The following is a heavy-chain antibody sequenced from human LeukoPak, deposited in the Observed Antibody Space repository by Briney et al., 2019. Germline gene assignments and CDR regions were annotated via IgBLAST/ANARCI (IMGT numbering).Heavy chain of an antibody. CDR1: GGSISSYY. Sequence: SETLSLTCTVSGGSISSYYWSWIRQPPGKGLEWIGYIYYSGSTNYNPSLKSRVTISVDTSKNQFPLKLSSVTAADTAVYYCARVDTAMEFDYWGQGTLVTVSS. J-gene: IGHJ4*02. CDR3: ARVDTAMEFDY. V-gene: IGHV4-59*01. CDR2: IYYSGST. D-gene: IGHD5-18*01.